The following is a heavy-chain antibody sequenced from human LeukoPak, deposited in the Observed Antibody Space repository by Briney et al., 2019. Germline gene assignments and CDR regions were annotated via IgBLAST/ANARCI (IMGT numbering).Heavy chain of an antibody. Sequence: GGSLRLSCAASGFTFSSDAMSWARQAPGKGLEWVSAISGSGGSTYYADSVKGRFTISRDNSKNTLYLQMNSLRAEDTAVYYCAKGTRDGPFDYWGQGTLVTVSS. CDR3: AKGTRDGPFDY. V-gene: IGHV3-23*01. J-gene: IGHJ4*02. D-gene: IGHD5-24*01. CDR2: ISGSGGST. CDR1: GFTFSSDA.